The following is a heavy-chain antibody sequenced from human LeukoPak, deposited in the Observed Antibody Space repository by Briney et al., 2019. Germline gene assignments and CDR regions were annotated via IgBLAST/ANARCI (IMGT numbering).Heavy chain of an antibody. V-gene: IGHV4-4*07. CDR3: ARGLSRYSSSWYDEDY. CDR1: GGPISSYY. D-gene: IGHD6-13*01. Sequence: SETLFLICTVSGGPISSYYWSWIRQPAGRGLEWIGRIYTSGSTNYNPSLKSRVTMSVDTSKNQFSLKLSSVTAADTAVYYCARGLSRYSSSWYDEDYWGQGTLVTVSS. J-gene: IGHJ4*02. CDR2: IYTSGST.